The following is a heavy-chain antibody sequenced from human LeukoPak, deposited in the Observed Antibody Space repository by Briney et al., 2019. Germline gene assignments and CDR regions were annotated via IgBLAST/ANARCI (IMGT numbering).Heavy chain of an antibody. CDR2: IKSNFNGGTI. V-gene: IGHV3-15*01. CDR3: AKARRPGFRGWLQFKSPDLPLVDP. Sequence: GGSLRLSCAASGFIFSNLWMTWVRQTPGKGLEWVGRIKSNFNGGTIDYAAPVKGRFIISRDDSKNTLYLQMNSLRAEDTAVYYCAKARRPGFRGWLQFKSPDLPLVDPWGQGTLVTVSS. D-gene: IGHD5-24*01. CDR1: GFIFSNLW. J-gene: IGHJ5*02.